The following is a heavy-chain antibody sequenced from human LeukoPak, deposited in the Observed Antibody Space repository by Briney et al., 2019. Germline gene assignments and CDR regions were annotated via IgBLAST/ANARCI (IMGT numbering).Heavy chain of an antibody. CDR2: ISGSGDST. CDR1: GFTFSSYA. J-gene: IGHJ4*02. Sequence: GGSLRLSCAASGFTFSSYAMSWVRQAPGKGLEWVSAISGSGDSTYYADSVKSRFTISRDNSKNTLYLQMNSLRVEDTAVYYCAKAPGPAAVGGFDYWGQGTLVTVSS. D-gene: IGHD2-2*01. CDR3: AKAPGPAAVGGFDY. V-gene: IGHV3-23*01.